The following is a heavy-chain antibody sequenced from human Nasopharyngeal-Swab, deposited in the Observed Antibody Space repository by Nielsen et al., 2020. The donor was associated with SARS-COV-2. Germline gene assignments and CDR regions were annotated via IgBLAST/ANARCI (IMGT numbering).Heavy chain of an antibody. CDR1: GFTFSSYG. CDR2: IWYDGSNK. V-gene: IGHV3-33*01. Sequence: GESLKISCAASGFTFSSYGMHWVRQAPGKGLEWVAVIWYDGSNKYYPGSVKGRFTISRENAKNSLYLQMNSLRAGDTAVYYCARGNQWLRYAFDIWGQGTMVTVSS. D-gene: IGHD6-19*01. CDR3: ARGNQWLRYAFDI. J-gene: IGHJ3*02.